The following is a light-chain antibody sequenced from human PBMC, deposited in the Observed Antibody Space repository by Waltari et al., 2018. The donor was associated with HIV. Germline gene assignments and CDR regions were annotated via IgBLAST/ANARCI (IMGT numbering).Light chain of an antibody. Sequence: QSALTQPPSASGSPGQSVTISCTGTSSDVGGYNYVSWYEQHPGKAPKLMIYEVSKRPSGVPDRFSGSKSGNMASLTVSGLQAEDEADYYCSSYAGSNNLVFGGGTKLTGL. J-gene: IGLJ3*02. V-gene: IGLV2-8*01. CDR1: SSDVGGYNY. CDR3: SSYAGSNNLV. CDR2: EVS.